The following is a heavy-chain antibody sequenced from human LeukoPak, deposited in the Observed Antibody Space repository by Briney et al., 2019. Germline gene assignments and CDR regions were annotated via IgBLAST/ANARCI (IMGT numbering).Heavy chain of an antibody. D-gene: IGHD2-15*01. CDR3: ARLIYCSGGTCSLDY. CDR2: IFYSGST. V-gene: IGHV4-39*01. J-gene: IGHJ4*02. Sequence: SETLSLTCTVSGDSISSGSYYWGWIRQPPGKGLEWIGSIFYSGSTFYNPSLKSRVTISVDTSKNQFSLRLTSMTAAETAVYYCARLIYCSGGTCSLDYWGQGTLVTVSS. CDR1: GDSISSGSYY.